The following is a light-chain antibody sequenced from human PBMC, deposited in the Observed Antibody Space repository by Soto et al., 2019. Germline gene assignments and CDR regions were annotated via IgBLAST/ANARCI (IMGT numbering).Light chain of an antibody. CDR3: QTWGTGIRV. J-gene: IGLJ3*02. CDR1: SGHSSYA. Sequence: QSVLTQSPSASASLGASVKLTCTLSSGHSSYAIAWHQQQPGKGPRYLMKVNSDGSHSKGDGIPDRFSGSSSGAERYLTISSLQSEDEADYYCQTWGTGIRVFGGGTKLTVL. CDR2: VNSDGSH. V-gene: IGLV4-69*01.